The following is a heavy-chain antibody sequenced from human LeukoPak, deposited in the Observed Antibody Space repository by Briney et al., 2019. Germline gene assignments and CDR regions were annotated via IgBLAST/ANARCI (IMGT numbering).Heavy chain of an antibody. J-gene: IGHJ4*02. CDR1: GYTFSSYG. CDR3: ARANNWNYALGY. D-gene: IGHD1-7*01. CDR2: ISTYNGNT. Sequence: ASVKVSRKASGYTFSSYGITWVRQAPGQGLEWMGWISTYNGNTDYAQKFQGRVTMTTDTSTTTAYMELRSLRSDDTAMYYCARANNWNYALGYWGQGTLVTVSS. V-gene: IGHV1-18*01.